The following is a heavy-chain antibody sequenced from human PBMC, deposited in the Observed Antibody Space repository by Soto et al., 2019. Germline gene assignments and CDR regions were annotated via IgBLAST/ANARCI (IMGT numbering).Heavy chain of an antibody. D-gene: IGHD3-22*01. J-gene: IGHJ5*02. V-gene: IGHV4-31*03. CDR2: IYYSGST. CDR3: ARDTHYYDSSGYYPSWFDP. Sequence: SETLSLTCTVSGGSISIGGYYWSCIRQHPGKGLEWIGYIYYSGSTYYNPSLKSRVTISVDTSKNQFSLKLSSVTAADTAVYYCARDTHYYDSSGYYPSWFDPWGQGTLVTVSS. CDR1: GGSISIGGYY.